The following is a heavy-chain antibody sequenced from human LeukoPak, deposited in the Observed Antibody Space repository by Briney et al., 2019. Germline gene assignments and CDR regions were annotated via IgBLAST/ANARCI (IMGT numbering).Heavy chain of an antibody. D-gene: IGHD2-2*01. CDR3: ARDQLGPVVHDAFDI. Sequence: AASVKVSCTASGYTFTGYYMHWVRQAPGQGLEWMGGIIPIFGTANYAQKFQGRVTITADESTSTAYMELSSLRSEDTAVYYCARDQLGPVVHDAFDIWGQGTMVTVSS. CDR2: IIPIFGTA. J-gene: IGHJ3*02. V-gene: IGHV1-69*13. CDR1: GYTFTGYY.